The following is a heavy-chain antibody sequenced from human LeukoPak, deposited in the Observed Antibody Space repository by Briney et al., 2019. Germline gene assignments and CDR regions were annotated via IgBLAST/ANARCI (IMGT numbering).Heavy chain of an antibody. CDR3: ARHDGGVDYGGKADDDAFDI. CDR1: GGSISGYY. CDR2: IHYSGST. D-gene: IGHD4-23*01. V-gene: IGHV4-59*08. J-gene: IGHJ3*02. Sequence: SETLSLTCTVSGGSISGYYWSWIRQPPGKGLEWVAYIHYSGSTYYNPSLKSRVTISVDTSKNQFSLKLSSVTAADTAVYYCARHDGGVDYGGKADDDAFDIWGQGTMVTVSS.